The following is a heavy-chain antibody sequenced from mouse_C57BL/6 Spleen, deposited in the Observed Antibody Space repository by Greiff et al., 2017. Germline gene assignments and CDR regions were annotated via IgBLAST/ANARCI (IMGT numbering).Heavy chain of an antibody. V-gene: IGHV5-4*01. CDR2: ISDGGSYT. CDR1: GFTFSSYA. Sequence: EVKLVESGGGLVKPGGSLKLSCAASGFTFSSYAMSWVRQTPEKRLEWVATISDGGSYTYYPDNVQGRFTISSDNAKNNLYLQMSHLKSEATAMYYCARDLGGTKDYWGQGTTLTVSS. J-gene: IGHJ2*01. D-gene: IGHD4-1*01. CDR3: ARDLGGTKDY.